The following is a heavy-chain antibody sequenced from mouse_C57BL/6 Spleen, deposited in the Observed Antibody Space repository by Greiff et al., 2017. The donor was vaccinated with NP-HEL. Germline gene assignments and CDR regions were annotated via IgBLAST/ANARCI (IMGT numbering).Heavy chain of an antibody. CDR1: GYTFTDYY. CDR3: ARRDDYDGFAY. J-gene: IGHJ3*01. D-gene: IGHD2-4*01. CDR2: INPNNGGT. V-gene: IGHV1-26*01. Sequence: VQLQQSGPELVKPGASVKISCKASGYTFTDYYMNWVKQSHGKSLEWIGDINPNNGGTSYNQKFKGKATLTVDKSSSTAYMELRSLTSEDSAVYYCARRDDYDGFAYWGQGTLVTVSA.